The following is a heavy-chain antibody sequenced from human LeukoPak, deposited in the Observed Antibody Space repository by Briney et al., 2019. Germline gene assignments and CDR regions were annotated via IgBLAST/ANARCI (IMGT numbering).Heavy chain of an antibody. CDR2: ISGSGGST. D-gene: IGHD5-24*01. V-gene: IGHV3-23*01. J-gene: IGHJ4*02. CDR3: AKDPRVGSRVATPCH. CDR1: GFTFTSYA. Sequence: GGSLRLSCAASGFTFTSYAMSWVRQAPGKGLEWVPAISGSGGSTYYADSVKGRFTISRDNSKSTLFLQMNSLRAEDTAVYYCAKDPRVGSRVATPCHWGQGTLVTVTS.